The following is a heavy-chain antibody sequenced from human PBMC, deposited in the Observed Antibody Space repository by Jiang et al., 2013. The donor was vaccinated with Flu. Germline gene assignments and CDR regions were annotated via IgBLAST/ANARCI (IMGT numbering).Heavy chain of an antibody. Sequence: GAEVKKPGSSVKVSCKTSGGTFSSYAISWVRQAPGQGLEWMGRIIPILGLANSAQRFQGRVTITADKSTSTAYMELSSLRSEDTAVYYCARDSAPSTTFWSGYPVDCWGQGTLVTVSS. CDR3: ARDSAPSTTFWSGYPVDC. CDR1: GGTFSSYA. V-gene: IGHV1-69*04. CDR2: IIPILGLA. D-gene: IGHD3-3*01. J-gene: IGHJ4*02.